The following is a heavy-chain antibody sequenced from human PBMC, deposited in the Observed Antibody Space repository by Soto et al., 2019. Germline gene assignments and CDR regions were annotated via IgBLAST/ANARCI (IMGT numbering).Heavy chain of an antibody. CDR1: GGPISSYY. D-gene: IGHD6-13*01. CDR3: ARWNSILSGYSSSWYGVPHWFDP. Sequence: SETLSLTCTVSGGPISSYYWSWIRQPPGKGLEWIGYIYYSGSTNYNPSLKSRVTISVDTSKNQFSLKLSSVTAADTAVYYCARWNSILSGYSSSWYGVPHWFDPWGQGTLVTVSS. J-gene: IGHJ5*02. CDR2: IYYSGST. V-gene: IGHV4-59*01.